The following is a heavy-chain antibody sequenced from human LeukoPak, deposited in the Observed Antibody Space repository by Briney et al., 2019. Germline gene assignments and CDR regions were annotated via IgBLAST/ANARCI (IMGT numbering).Heavy chain of an antibody. V-gene: IGHV4-30-2*01. CDR1: GDSMKIGGYF. J-gene: IGHJ4*02. Sequence: PSETLSLTCTVSGDSMKIGGYFWTWLRQPPGKALEWIGYIYNSDSTFYSPSLKSRLIISLDRSKNQFSLRLSSVTAADTTVYYCAREGIVPAAGFHWGQGTPVVVSS. D-gene: IGHD2-2*01. CDR3: AREGIVPAAGFH. CDR2: IYNSDST.